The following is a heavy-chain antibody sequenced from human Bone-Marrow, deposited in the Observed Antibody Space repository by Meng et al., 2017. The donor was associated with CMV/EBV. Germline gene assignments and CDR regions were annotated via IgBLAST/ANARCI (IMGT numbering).Heavy chain of an antibody. J-gene: IGHJ4*02. CDR3: ARETRPTSFDY. D-gene: IGHD6-25*01. V-gene: IGHV3-7*01. CDR2: IKKDGSEK. CDR1: RFTVSSCW. Sequence: GGSLRLSCAASRFTVSSCWMSWVSQAPGKGLEWVANIKKDGSEKYYVDSVKGRFTITRDNAKNSLYLQMNSLRAEDTAVYYCARETRPTSFDYWGQGTLVTVSS.